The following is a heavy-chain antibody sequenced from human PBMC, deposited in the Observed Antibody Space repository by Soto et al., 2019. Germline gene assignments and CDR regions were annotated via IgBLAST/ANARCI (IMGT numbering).Heavy chain of an antibody. V-gene: IGHV3-30*18. D-gene: IGHD3-22*01. J-gene: IGHJ4*02. CDR3: AKDPSQYYYDSSGYYNVGYFDY. Sequence: QVQLVESGGGVVPPGRSLRLSCAASGFTFSSYGIHWVRQAPGKGLERVAVTSYDGNNKYYADSVKGRFTISRDNFKNTLYLKMNSLRAEDTAVDYCAKDPSQYYYDSSGYYNVGYFDYWGQGTLVTVSS. CDR2: TSYDGNNK. CDR1: GFTFSSYG.